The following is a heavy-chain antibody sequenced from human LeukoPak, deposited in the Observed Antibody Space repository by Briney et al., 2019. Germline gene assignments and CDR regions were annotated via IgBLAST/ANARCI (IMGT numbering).Heavy chain of an antibody. CDR1: GGSISSSNW. D-gene: IGHD6-13*01. V-gene: IGHV4-4*02. CDR2: IYHSGST. CDR3: ARGSYSSSWYALDY. J-gene: IGHJ4*02. Sequence: PSGTLSLTCAVSGGSISSSNWWSWVRQPPGKGLEWIGEIYHSGSTNYNPSLKSRVTISVDKSKNQFSLKLSSVTAADTAVYYCARGSYSSSWYALDYWGQGTLVTVSS.